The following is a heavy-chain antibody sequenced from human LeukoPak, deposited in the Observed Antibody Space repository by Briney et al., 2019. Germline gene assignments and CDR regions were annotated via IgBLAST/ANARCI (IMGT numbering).Heavy chain of an antibody. Sequence: ASVKVSCKASGYTFTSYGISWVRQAPGQGLEWMGWISAYNGNTNYAQKLQGRVTVTTDTSTSTAYMELRSLRSDDTAVYYCARDNVVVVPAAMVGYYYYGMDVWGKGTTVTVSS. CDR3: ARDNVVVVPAAMVGYYYYGMDV. CDR1: GYTFTSYG. V-gene: IGHV1-18*04. D-gene: IGHD2-2*01. J-gene: IGHJ6*04. CDR2: ISAYNGNT.